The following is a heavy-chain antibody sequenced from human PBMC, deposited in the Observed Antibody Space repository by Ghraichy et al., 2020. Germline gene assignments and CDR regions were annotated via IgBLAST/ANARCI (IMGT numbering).Heavy chain of an antibody. J-gene: IGHJ5*02. V-gene: IGHV4-31*03. CDR1: GGSISSGGYY. D-gene: IGHD2-2*01. CDR2: IYYSGST. CDR3: AGDPAYCSSTSCYPKNWFDP. Sequence: SETLSLTCTVSGGSISSGGYYWSWIRQHPGKGLEWIGYIYYSGSTYYNPSLKSRVTISVDTSKNQFSLKLSSVTAADTAVYYCAGDPAYCSSTSCYPKNWFDPWGQGTLVTVSS.